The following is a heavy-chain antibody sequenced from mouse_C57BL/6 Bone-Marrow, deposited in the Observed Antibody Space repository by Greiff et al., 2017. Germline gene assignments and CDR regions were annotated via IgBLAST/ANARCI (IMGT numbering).Heavy chain of an antibody. Sequence: SGAELVRPGASVKLSCKASGYTFTDYYINWVKQRPGQGLEWIARIYPGSGNTYYNEKFKGKATLTAEKSSSTAYMQLSSLTSEDSAVYFCARHWDNYFDYWGQGTTLTVSS. D-gene: IGHD4-1*01. V-gene: IGHV1-76*01. CDR2: IYPGSGNT. J-gene: IGHJ2*01. CDR1: GYTFTDYY. CDR3: ARHWDNYFDY.